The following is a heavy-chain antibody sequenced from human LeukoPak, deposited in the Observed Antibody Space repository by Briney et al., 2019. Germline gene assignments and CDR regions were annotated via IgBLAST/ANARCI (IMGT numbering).Heavy chain of an antibody. CDR3: TSSPEWQLVDY. Sequence: PGGSLRLSCTASGFTFGDYAMSWVRQAPGEGLEWVGFIRSKAYGGTTEYAASVKGRFTISRDDSKSIAYLQMNSLKTEDTAVYYCTSSPEWQLVDYWGQGTLVTVSS. CDR2: IRSKAYGGTT. CDR1: GFTFGDYA. V-gene: IGHV3-49*04. D-gene: IGHD6-13*01. J-gene: IGHJ4*02.